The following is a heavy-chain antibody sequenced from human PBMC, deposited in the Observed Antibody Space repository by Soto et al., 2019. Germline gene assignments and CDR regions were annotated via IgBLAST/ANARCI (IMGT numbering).Heavy chain of an antibody. CDR1: GDSINSDNYY. CDR2: IYYRGNT. J-gene: IGHJ4*02. Sequence: QLQLQESGPGLVKPSETLSLTCSVSGDSINSDNYYWGWIRQPPGKGLEWIGSIYYRGNTYYNPYLKTRVTISLDKSKGQFSLNLNSVTAADSAVYCCARLEGLATISYYFDYWGPGNPGHRLL. CDR3: ARLEGLATISYYFDY. D-gene: IGHD3-9*01. V-gene: IGHV4-39*01.